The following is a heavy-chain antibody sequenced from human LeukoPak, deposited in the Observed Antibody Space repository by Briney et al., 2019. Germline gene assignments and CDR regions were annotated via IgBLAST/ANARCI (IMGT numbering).Heavy chain of an antibody. D-gene: IGHD3-10*01. CDR3: ARVGQYYYGSGTPRSLDY. J-gene: IGHJ4*02. CDR1: GGSMSNGGYY. CDR2: IYYSGST. V-gene: IGHV4-31*03. Sequence: SETLSLTCTVSGGSMSNGGYYWSWIRQHPGKGLEWIGYIYYSGSTYYNPSLKSRVTISVDTSKNQFSLKLSSVTAADTAVYYCARVGQYYYGSGTPRSLDYWGQGTLVTVSS.